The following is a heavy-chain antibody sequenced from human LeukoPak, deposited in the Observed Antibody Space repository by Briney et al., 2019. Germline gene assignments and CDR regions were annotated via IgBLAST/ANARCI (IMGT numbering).Heavy chain of an antibody. Sequence: SETLSLTCTVSGGSISSSSYYWGWIRQTPGKGLEWIGSIYYSGSTYYSPSLKSRVTISVDTSKNQFSLKLSSVTAADTAVYYCARGGDGYSYGLAVDYWGQGTLVTVSS. V-gene: IGHV4-39*07. J-gene: IGHJ4*02. CDR1: GGSISSSSYY. CDR3: ARGGDGYSYGLAVDY. CDR2: IYYSGST. D-gene: IGHD5-18*01.